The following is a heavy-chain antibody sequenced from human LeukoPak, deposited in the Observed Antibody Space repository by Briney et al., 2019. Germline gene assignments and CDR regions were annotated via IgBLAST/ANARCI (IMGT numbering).Heavy chain of an antibody. V-gene: IGHV1-8*03. D-gene: IGHD3-3*01. J-gene: IGHJ3*02. CDR1: GYTFTSYD. Sequence: GASVKVSCKASGYTFTSYDINWVRQATGQGLEWMGWMNPNSGNTGYAQKFQGRVTITRNTSISTAYMELSSLRSEDTAVYYCASNLFTMAPGRGAFDIWGQGTMVTVSS. CDR2: MNPNSGNT. CDR3: ASNLFTMAPGRGAFDI.